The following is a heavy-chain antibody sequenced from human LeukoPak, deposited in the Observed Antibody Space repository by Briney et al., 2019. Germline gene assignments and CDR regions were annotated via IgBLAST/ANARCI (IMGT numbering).Heavy chain of an antibody. D-gene: IGHD3-9*01. CDR2: ISGSGGST. V-gene: IGHV3-23*01. CDR1: GFTFSSYA. J-gene: IGHJ3*01. Sequence: PGGSLRLSCAASGFTFSSYAMSWVRQAPGKGLEWVSAISGSGGSTYYADSVKGRFTISRDNSKNTLYLQMNSLRAEDTAVYYCAKDREFDILSSAIGADAFEVWGQGELVTVSS. CDR3: AKDREFDILSSAIGADAFEV.